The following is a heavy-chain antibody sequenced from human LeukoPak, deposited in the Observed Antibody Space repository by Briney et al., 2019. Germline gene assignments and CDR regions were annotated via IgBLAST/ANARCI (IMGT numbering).Heavy chain of an antibody. J-gene: IGHJ4*02. Sequence: PGGSLRLSCTASGFTFGNYAMHWVRQAPGKGLEWVAFIRYDGSNINYVDSVKGRFTISRDNSKNTLYLQMNSLRAEDTAVYYCAKVGVQSPSGDFDYWGQGTLVTVSS. D-gene: IGHD1-26*01. V-gene: IGHV3-30*02. CDR2: IRYDGSNI. CDR3: AKVGVQSPSGDFDY. CDR1: GFTFGNYA.